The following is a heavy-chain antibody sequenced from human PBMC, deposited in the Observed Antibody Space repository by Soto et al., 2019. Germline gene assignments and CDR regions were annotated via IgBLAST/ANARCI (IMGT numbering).Heavy chain of an antibody. V-gene: IGHV1-69*01. CDR1: GGTFSSYA. CDR2: IIPIFGTA. J-gene: IGHJ4*02. CDR3: ARGGAYGDYLGAYFDY. Sequence: QVQLVQSGAEVKKPGSSVKVSCKASGGTFSSYAISWVRQAPGQGLEWMGGIIPIFGTANYAQKFQGRVTITADESTSTAYMMLSSLRSEDTAVYYCARGGAYGDYLGAYFDYWGQGTLVTVSS. D-gene: IGHD4-17*01.